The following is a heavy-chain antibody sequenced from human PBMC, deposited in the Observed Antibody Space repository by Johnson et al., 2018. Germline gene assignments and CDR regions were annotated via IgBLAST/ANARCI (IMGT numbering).Heavy chain of an antibody. J-gene: IGHJ6*02. CDR3: AGVSDGSGSYYNRYYYYGMDV. CDR1: GFTFDDYG. CDR2: INWNGGST. V-gene: IGHV3-20*01. Sequence: EVQLVESGGGVVRPGGSXRLSCAASGFTFDDYGMSWVRQAPGKGLEWVPGINWNGGSTGYADSGKGRFTISRDNAKNSLYLQMNSLRAEDTALYHCAGVSDGSGSYYNRYYYYGMDVWGQGTTVTVSS. D-gene: IGHD3-10*01.